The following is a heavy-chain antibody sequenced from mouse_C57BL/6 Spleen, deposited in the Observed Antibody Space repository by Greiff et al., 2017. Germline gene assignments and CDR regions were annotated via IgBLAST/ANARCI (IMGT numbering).Heavy chain of an antibody. CDR1: GYTFTSYG. CDR2: IYPRSGNT. D-gene: IGHD2-4*01. V-gene: IGHV1-81*01. J-gene: IGHJ2*01. CDR3: ARRRVYDYDGDLDY. Sequence: QVQLQQSGAELARPGASVKLSCKASGYTFTSYGISWVKQRTGQGLEWIGEIYPRSGNTYYNEKFKGKATLTADKSSSPAYMELRSLTSEDSAVYFCARRRVYDYDGDLDYWGQGTTLTVSS.